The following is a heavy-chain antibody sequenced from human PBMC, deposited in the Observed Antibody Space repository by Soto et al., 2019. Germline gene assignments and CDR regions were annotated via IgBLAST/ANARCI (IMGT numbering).Heavy chain of an antibody. J-gene: IGHJ4*02. D-gene: IGHD3-22*01. CDR3: AKDSGYDSTD. V-gene: IGHV3-23*01. Sequence: EVQLLESGGGLVQPGGSLRLSCAASGFTFSTYGMSWVRQAPGKGLEWISGLSASGGSTYADSVKGRFTISRDNSKNTLYLQMNSQRVEDTAIYYCAKDSGYDSTDWGQGTLVTVSS. CDR1: GFTFSTYG. CDR2: LSASGGST.